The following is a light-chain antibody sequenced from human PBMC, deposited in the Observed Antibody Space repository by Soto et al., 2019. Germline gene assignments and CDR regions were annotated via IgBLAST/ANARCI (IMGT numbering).Light chain of an antibody. Sequence: QDVLTQSPSASASLGASVKLTCTLSNGHSSYAIAWHQQQPEKGPRYLMKLNSDGSHSKGDGIPDRCSGSSSGAERYLTISSLQSEDEADYYCQTWGTGIHVFGTGTKVTVL. CDR2: LNSDGSH. J-gene: IGLJ1*01. V-gene: IGLV4-69*01. CDR1: NGHSSYA. CDR3: QTWGTGIHV.